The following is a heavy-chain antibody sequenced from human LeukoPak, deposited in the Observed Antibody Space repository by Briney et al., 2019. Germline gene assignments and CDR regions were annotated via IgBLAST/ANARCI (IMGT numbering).Heavy chain of an antibody. CDR3: AKSSDYDSSGYYYDY. V-gene: IGHV3-23*01. CDR1: GFTFSSYA. D-gene: IGHD3-22*01. Sequence: GGSLRLSCAASGFTFSSYAMSWVRQAPGKGLEWVSAISGSGGSTYYADSVKGQFTISRDNSKNTLYLQMNSLRAEDTAVYYCAKSSDYDSSGYYYDYWGQGTLVTVSS. CDR2: ISGSGGST. J-gene: IGHJ4*02.